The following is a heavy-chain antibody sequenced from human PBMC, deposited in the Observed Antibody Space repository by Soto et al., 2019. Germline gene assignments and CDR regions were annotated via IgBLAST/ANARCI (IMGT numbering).Heavy chain of an antibody. CDR3: ARRVLTGYSFLWFDP. Sequence: SETLSVTCTVSGGSISSSSYYWGWLRQPPGKGLEWIGTIYYSGSTYYNPSLKSRVTISVDTSKNHFSLKLSSVTAADTAVYYCARRVLTGYSFLWFDPWGQGTLVTIS. CDR1: GGSISSSSYY. D-gene: IGHD3-9*01. CDR2: IYYSGST. V-gene: IGHV4-39*02. J-gene: IGHJ5*02.